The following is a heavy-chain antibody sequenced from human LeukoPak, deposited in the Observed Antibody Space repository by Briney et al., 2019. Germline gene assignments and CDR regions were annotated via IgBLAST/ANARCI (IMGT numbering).Heavy chain of an antibody. D-gene: IGHD3-3*01. Sequence: GGSLRLSCAASGFTFSSYSMNWVRQAPGKGLEWVSSISSSSSYIYYADSVKGRFTISRDNAKNSLYLQMNSLRAEDTAVYYCARDVGITIFGVVTTEYYGMDVWGQGTTVTVSS. CDR1: GFTFSSYS. V-gene: IGHV3-21*01. J-gene: IGHJ6*02. CDR2: ISSSSSYI. CDR3: ARDVGITIFGVVTTEYYGMDV.